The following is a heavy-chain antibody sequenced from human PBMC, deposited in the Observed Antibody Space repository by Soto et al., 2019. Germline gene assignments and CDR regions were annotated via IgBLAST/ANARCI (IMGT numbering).Heavy chain of an antibody. CDR1: GGSFSGYY. V-gene: IGHV4-34*01. CDR2: FNHSGST. Sequence: PSDTLSLTCAVYGGSFSGYYWSWIRQPPGKGLEWIGEFNHSGSTNYNPSLKIRVTISIDTSKNQFSLKLTSVTAADTAVYYCARWYGGYYGSGSYYNPRGWFDPWGQGTLVTVSS. D-gene: IGHD3-10*01. CDR3: ARWYGGYYGSGSYYNPRGWFDP. J-gene: IGHJ5*02.